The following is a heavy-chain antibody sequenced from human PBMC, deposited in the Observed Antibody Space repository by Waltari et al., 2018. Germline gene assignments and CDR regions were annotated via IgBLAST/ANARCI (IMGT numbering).Heavy chain of an antibody. D-gene: IGHD1-1*01. CDR2: INTGYGNT. J-gene: IGHJ4*02. CDR3: ARDPGGWNVDY. CDR1: GYLFSSRA. V-gene: IGHV1-3*04. Sequence: QVPLVQSGAEVKGPGASVKVSCNASGYLFSSRAMHWVRQAPGQRLEWMGWINTGYGNTKYSKKFQGRVIFTRDTSASTAYMDLSGLTSDDTAVYYCARDPGGWNVDYWGQGTHVTVSS.